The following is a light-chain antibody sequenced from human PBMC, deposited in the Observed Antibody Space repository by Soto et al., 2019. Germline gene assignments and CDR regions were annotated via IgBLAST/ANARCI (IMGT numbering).Light chain of an antibody. J-gene: IGKJ5*01. Sequence: DIQMSQSPSSLSASVGDRVTITCQASQNINNYLNWYQQKPVRAPKLLIYDASNLEAGVPSRFRGSGSGTDFTFTISRLQHEDIATYYCQQYENLPTFGQGTRLEIK. CDR2: DAS. CDR1: QNINNY. CDR3: QQYENLPT. V-gene: IGKV1-33*01.